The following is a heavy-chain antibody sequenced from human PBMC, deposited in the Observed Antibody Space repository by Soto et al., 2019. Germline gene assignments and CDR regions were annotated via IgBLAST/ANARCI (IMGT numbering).Heavy chain of an antibody. CDR1: GYSFTSYW. D-gene: IGHD3-10*01. V-gene: IGHV5-51*01. CDR2: IYPGDSDT. CDR3: ARTYGSGSYLDWFDP. J-gene: IGHJ5*02. Sequence: PGESLKISCKGSGYSFTSYWIGWVRQMPGKGLEWMGIIYPGDSDTRYSPSFQGQVTISADKSISTAYLQWSSLKASDTAMYYCARTYGSGSYLDWFDPWGQGTLVTVSS.